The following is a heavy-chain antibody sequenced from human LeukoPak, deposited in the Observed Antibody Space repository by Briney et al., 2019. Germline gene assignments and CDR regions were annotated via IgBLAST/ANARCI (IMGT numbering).Heavy chain of an antibody. D-gene: IGHD6-19*01. J-gene: IGHJ4*02. CDR1: GFTFSSYG. CDR3: AKDLEQWLDPSYFDY. Sequence: GGTLRLSCAASGFTFSSYGMSWVRQAPGKGLEWVSAISGSGGSTYYAGSVKGRFTISRDNSKNTLYLQMNSLRAEDTAVYYCAKDLEQWLDPSYFDYWGQGTLVTVSS. CDR2: ISGSGGST. V-gene: IGHV3-23*01.